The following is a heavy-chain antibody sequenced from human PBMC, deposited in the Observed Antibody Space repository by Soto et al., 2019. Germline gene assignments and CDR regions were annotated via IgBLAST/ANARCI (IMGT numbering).Heavy chain of an antibody. CDR1: GFTFSSYS. CDR3: ARGXCXGXXCYPGQXXYYMDV. D-gene: IGHD2-15*01. V-gene: IGHV3-48*01. J-gene: IGHJ6*03. CDR2: ISSSSSTI. Sequence: EVQLVESGGGLVQPGGSLRLSCAASGFTFSSYSMNWVRQAPGKWLEWGSYISSSSSTIYYADSVKGRFTISRDNAKNSLYLQMNSLRAEDTAVYYCARGXCXGXXCYPGQXXYYMDVWGXGTTVTVSS.